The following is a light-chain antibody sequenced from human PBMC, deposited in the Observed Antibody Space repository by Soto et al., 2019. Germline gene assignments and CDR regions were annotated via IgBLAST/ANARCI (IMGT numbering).Light chain of an antibody. Sequence: DIQMTQSPSSLSASVGDRVTITCRASQSISSYLNWYQQKPGKAPNLLIHGASNLQTGVPSRCSGSGSGTDFTLTISSLQPEDLATYYCQQSYNTPRTFGQGTKLEIK. CDR3: QQSYNTPRT. V-gene: IGKV1-39*01. CDR2: GAS. CDR1: QSISSY. J-gene: IGKJ2*01.